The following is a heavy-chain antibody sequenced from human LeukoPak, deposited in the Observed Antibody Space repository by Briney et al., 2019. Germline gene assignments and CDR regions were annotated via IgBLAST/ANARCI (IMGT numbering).Heavy chain of an antibody. CDR3: ARARGYFDY. V-gene: IGHV3-23*01. CDR2: ISGGGTRT. Sequence: PGGSLRLSCAASGLTFRTYAMSWVRQAPGKGLEWVSAISGGGTRTYYADSVKGRFTISRDNSKNTLYLQMNSLRAEDTAVYYCARARGYFDYWGQGTLVTVSS. CDR1: GLTFRTYA. D-gene: IGHD3-10*01. J-gene: IGHJ4*02.